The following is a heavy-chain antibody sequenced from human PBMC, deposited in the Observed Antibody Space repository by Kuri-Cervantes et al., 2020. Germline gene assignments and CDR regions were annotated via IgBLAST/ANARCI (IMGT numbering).Heavy chain of an antibody. J-gene: IGHJ4*02. D-gene: IGHD2-15*01. CDR1: RFTFSSYS. CDR3: ASGGYCSGGSCGGFDY. V-gene: IGHV3-48*02. CDR2: TSSSSSTI. Sequence: GGSLRLSCAASRFTFSSYSMNWVRQAPGKGLEWVSYTSSSSSTIYYADSVKGRFTISRDNAKNSLYLQMNSLRDEDTAVYYCASGGYCSGGSCGGFDYWGQGTLVTVSS.